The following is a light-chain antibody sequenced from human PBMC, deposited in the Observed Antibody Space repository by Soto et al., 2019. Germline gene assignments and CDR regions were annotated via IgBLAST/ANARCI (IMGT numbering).Light chain of an antibody. CDR2: GAS. CDR1: QSISSY. Sequence: DIVLTHSPGTLSLSPVESATLSCRASQSISSYLGWYQQKPGQAPRLLIYGASSRATGIPDRFSGSGSGTDFTLTISRLEPEDFAVYYCQRYGSSLTFGGGTKVDIK. CDR3: QRYGSSLT. V-gene: IGKV3-20*01. J-gene: IGKJ4*01.